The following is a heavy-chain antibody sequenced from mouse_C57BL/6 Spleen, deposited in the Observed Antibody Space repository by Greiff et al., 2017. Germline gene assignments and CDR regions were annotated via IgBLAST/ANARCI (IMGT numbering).Heavy chain of an antibody. D-gene: IGHD1-1*01. J-gene: IGHJ2*01. CDR2: IYPRSGNT. CDR1: GYTFTSYG. V-gene: IGHV1-81*01. Sequence: VKLQESGAELARPGASVKLSCKASGYTFTSYGISWVKQRTGQGLEWIGEIYPRSGNTYYNEKFKGKATLTADKSSSTAYMELRSLTSEDSAVYVCARGGSSSSHYFDYWGQGTTLTVSS. CDR3: ARGGSSSSHYFDY.